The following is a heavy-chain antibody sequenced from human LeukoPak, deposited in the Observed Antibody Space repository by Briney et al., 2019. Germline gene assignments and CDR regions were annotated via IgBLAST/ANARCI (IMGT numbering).Heavy chain of an antibody. CDR3: ARHVVHSGYDRSAYYYYYMDV. CDR2: IYPGDSDT. CDR1: GYSFITYW. V-gene: IGHV5-51*01. J-gene: IGHJ6*03. Sequence: GESLKISCQASGYSFITYWIGWVRQMPGKGLEWMGIIYPGDSDTRYSPSFQGQVTISADKSISTAYLQWSSLKASDTAMYYCARHVVHSGYDRSAYYYYYMDVWGKGTTVTVSS. D-gene: IGHD5-12*01.